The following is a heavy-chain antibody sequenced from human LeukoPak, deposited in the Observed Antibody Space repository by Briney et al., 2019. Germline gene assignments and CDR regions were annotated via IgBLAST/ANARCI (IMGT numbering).Heavy chain of an antibody. D-gene: IGHD5/OR15-5a*01. Sequence: GGSLRLSCAASGFTFSRYGMHWVRQAPGKGLEWVAVTSYDGTKKDYADHVKGRFTISRDNSQNTLYLQMNSLRAEDTAVYYCARGYSSTTPFDYWGQGTLVTVSS. CDR1: GFTFSRYG. V-gene: IGHV3-30*03. J-gene: IGHJ4*02. CDR2: TSYDGTKK. CDR3: ARGYSSTTPFDY.